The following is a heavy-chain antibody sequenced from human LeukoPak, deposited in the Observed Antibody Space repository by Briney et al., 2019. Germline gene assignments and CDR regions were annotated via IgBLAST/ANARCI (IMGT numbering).Heavy chain of an antibody. D-gene: IGHD3-10*01. CDR3: ARGGRNYYGSGSYYPRPYDY. J-gene: IGHJ4*02. Sequence: PSETLSLTCAVYGGSFSGYYWSWIRQPPGKGLEWIGEINHSGSTNYNPSLKSRVTISVDTSKNQFSLKLSSVTAADTAVYYCARGGRNYYGSGSYYPRPYDYWGQGTLVTVSS. CDR1: GGSFSGYY. V-gene: IGHV4-34*01. CDR2: INHSGST.